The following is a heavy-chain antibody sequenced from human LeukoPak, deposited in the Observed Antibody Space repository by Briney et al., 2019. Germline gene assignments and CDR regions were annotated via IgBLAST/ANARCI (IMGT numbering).Heavy chain of an antibody. CDR2: ISYDGSNK. Sequence: GGSLRLSCAASGFTFSSYAMHWVRQAPGKGLEWVAVISYDGSNKYYADSVKGRFTISRDNAKNSLYLQMNSLRAEDTAVYYCAAGIAARTLDYWGQGTLVTVSS. CDR3: AAGIAARTLDY. D-gene: IGHD6-6*01. J-gene: IGHJ4*02. CDR1: GFTFSSYA. V-gene: IGHV3-30-3*01.